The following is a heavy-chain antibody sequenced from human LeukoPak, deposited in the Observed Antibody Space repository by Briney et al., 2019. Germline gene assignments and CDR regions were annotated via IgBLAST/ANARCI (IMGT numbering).Heavy chain of an antibody. CDR1: GFPFISFA. J-gene: IGHJ5*02. Sequence: GGSLGLSCPASGFPFISFALTWVRRPPGKGLEWAFSITGTHYTTYNTDSVKGRFTISRDNSKNTLYLQMNSLRADDTAVYYCTKDPNGDYVGAFDPWGQGTLVTVSS. CDR3: TKDPNGDYVGAFDP. D-gene: IGHD4-17*01. V-gene: IGHV3-23*01. CDR2: ITGTHYTT.